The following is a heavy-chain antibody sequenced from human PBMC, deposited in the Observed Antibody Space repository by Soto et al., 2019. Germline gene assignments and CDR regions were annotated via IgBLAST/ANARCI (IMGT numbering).Heavy chain of an antibody. CDR2: ISAGGGTT. J-gene: IGHJ5*02. D-gene: IGHD6-6*01. CDR1: GDTFSSNA. Sequence: GGSLRLSCAASGDTFSSNAMSWIRQAPGKGLEWVSAISAGGGTTSYSDSVKGRFTISRDNSKNTLYLQMNTLKAEDTAVYYCAKDIRSIWTKNWFDPWGPGTLVTVSS. V-gene: IGHV3-23*01. CDR3: AKDIRSIWTKNWFDP.